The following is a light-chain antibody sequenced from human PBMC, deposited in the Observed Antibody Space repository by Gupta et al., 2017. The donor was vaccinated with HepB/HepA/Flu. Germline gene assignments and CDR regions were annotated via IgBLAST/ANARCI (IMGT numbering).Light chain of an antibody. CDR3: QHEDNFPWT. V-gene: IGKV1-5*03. CDR2: KAS. Sequence: DIQMTQSPSILSASVRDRVTITCRASQSIGVWLAWYQQKPGKAPKLLIYKASTVHSGVPSRFSGSGSGTEFTLTFTDLQPDDFATYYCQHEDNFPWTFGQGTKVEIK. J-gene: IGKJ1*01. CDR1: QSIGVW.